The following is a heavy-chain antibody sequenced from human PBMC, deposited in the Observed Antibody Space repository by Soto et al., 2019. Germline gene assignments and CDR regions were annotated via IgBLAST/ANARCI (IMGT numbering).Heavy chain of an antibody. V-gene: IGHV3-7*03. CDR1: GFTFSDYW. J-gene: IGHJ4*02. D-gene: IGHD2-2*01. CDR3: VKDGGYCSSTTCYSPRNHYFDS. Sequence: GGSLRLSCAASGFTFSDYWMSWIRQAPGKGPEWVANIKFDGSEKQYVDSVKGRFSISRDNSRNSLFLQMNSLRAGDTAVYYCVKDGGYCSSTTCYSPRNHYFDSWGQGTLVTVSS. CDR2: IKFDGSEK.